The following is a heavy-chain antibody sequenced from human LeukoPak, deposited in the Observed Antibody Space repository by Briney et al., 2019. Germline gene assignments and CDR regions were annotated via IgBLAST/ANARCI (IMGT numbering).Heavy chain of an antibody. V-gene: IGHV1-46*01. CDR2: INPSGGST. D-gene: IGHD5-18*01. J-gene: IGHJ4*02. CDR1: GYTFTSYY. CDR3: ARDGGGYSYGPLDY. Sequence: GASVKVSFKASGYTFTSYYFHWVRRAPGQGLEWMGLINPSGGSTRYSQKFQGRVTMTRDTSTRTVYMELSSLRSEDTAVYYCARDGGGYSYGPLDYWGQGTLVTVSS.